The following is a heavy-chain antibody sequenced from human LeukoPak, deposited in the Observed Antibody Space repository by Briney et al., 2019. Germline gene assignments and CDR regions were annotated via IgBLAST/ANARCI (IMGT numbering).Heavy chain of an antibody. J-gene: IGHJ3*02. D-gene: IGHD3-10*01. Sequence: GGSLRLSCTASGFTFSTYPMSWVRQAPGKGLGWVANIKQDGSETYYVDSVKGRFTISRDNAKNSLYLQMNSLRAEDTAVYYCARHKRGYYSPFDIWGQGTMVTVSS. CDR3: ARHKRGYYSPFDI. CDR1: GFTFSTYP. CDR2: IKQDGSET. V-gene: IGHV3-7*01.